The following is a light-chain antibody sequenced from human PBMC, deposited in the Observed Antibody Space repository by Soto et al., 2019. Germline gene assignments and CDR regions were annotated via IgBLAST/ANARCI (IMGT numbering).Light chain of an antibody. CDR1: QSITTC. V-gene: IGKV1-5*03. CDR3: QQYNDYQYT. Sequence: DIQITQSPSTLSASVGDRVTITCRASQSITTCLDWYQQKPGKAPKLLIYKATNLQSGVPSRFSGSGSGTEFRLTSSSLQPEDFAIYYGQQYNDYQYTFGQGTKLEIK. J-gene: IGKJ2*01. CDR2: KAT.